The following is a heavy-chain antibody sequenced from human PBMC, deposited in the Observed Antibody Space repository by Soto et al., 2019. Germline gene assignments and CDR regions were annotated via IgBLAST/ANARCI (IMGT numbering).Heavy chain of an antibody. CDR3: ARALSSVSDYGDYDHRFAP. J-gene: IGHJ5*02. CDR1: GFTVSSNY. D-gene: IGHD4-17*01. CDR2: IYSGGST. V-gene: IGHV3-53*01. Sequence: EVQLVESGGGLIQPGGSLRLSCAASGFTVSSNYMSWVRQAPGKGLEWVSVIYSGGSTYYADSVKGRFTISRDNSTTSLYLQMNSLRAEGTAVYYWARALSSVSDYGDYDHRFAPWGQGTLVTVSS.